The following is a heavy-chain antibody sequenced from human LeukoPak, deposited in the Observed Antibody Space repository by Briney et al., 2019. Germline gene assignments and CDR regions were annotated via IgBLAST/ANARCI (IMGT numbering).Heavy chain of an antibody. CDR1: GFTFSRYE. Sequence: PGGSLRLSCAASGFTFSRYEMNWVRRAPGKGLEWVSSISSSSSYIYYADSVKGRFTISRDNAKNSLYLQMNSLRAEDTAVYYCARGPPSWYFPYYYYMDVWGRGTTVTISS. CDR3: ARGPPSWYFPYYYYMDV. J-gene: IGHJ6*03. CDR2: ISSSSSYI. D-gene: IGHD6-13*01. V-gene: IGHV3-21*01.